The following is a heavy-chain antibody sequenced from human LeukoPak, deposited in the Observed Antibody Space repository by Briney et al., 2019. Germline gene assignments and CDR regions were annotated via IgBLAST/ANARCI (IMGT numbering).Heavy chain of an antibody. CDR3: ARDHYYDSSGYYYGMDV. V-gene: IGHV4-30-4*01. D-gene: IGHD3-22*01. Sequence: SQTLSLTCTVSGGSISSGDYYWRWIRQPPGKGLEWIGYIYYSGSTYYNPSLKSRVTISVDTSKNQFSLKLSSVTAADTAVYYCARDHYYDSSGYYYGMDVWGQGTTVTVSS. CDR1: GGSISSGDYY. CDR2: IYYSGST. J-gene: IGHJ6*02.